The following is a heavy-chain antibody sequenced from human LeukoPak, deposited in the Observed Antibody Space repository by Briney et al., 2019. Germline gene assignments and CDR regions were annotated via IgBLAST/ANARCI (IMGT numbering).Heavy chain of an antibody. D-gene: IGHD3-10*01. CDR3: ARTDGSGSYYSS. CDR2: IYHSGST. V-gene: IGHV4-30-2*01. Sequence: LRLSCAASGFTFSSYAMSWIRQPPGKGLEWIGYIYHSGSTYYNPSLKSRVTISVDRSKNQFSLKLSSVTAADTAVYYCARTDGSGSYYSSWGQGTTVTVSS. J-gene: IGHJ6*02. CDR1: GFTFSSYA.